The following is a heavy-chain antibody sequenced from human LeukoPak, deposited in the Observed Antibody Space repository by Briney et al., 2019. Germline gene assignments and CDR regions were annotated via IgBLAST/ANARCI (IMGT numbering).Heavy chain of an antibody. CDR2: ISYDGSNK. J-gene: IGHJ4*02. D-gene: IGHD3-9*01. Sequence: PGRSLRLSCAASGFTFSSYGMHWVRQAPGKGLEWVAVISYDGSNKYYADSVKGRFTISRDNSKNTLYLQMNSLRAEDTAVHYCAKASFDWYKFDYWGQGTLVTVSS. CDR3: AKASFDWYKFDY. CDR1: GFTFSSYG. V-gene: IGHV3-30*18.